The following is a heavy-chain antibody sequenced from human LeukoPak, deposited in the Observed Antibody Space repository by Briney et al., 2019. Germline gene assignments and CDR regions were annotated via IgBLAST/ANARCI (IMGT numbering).Heavy chain of an antibody. CDR2: IIPIFGTA. CDR3: ARDGSSGWPPCYFDY. D-gene: IGHD6-19*01. J-gene: IGHJ4*02. CDR1: GGTFSSYA. V-gene: IGHV1-69*13. Sequence: SVKVSCKASGGTFSSYAISWVRQAPGQGLEWMGGIIPIFGTANYAQKFQGRVTITADESTSTAYMELSSLRSEDTAVYYCARDGSSGWPPCYFDYWGQGTLVTVSS.